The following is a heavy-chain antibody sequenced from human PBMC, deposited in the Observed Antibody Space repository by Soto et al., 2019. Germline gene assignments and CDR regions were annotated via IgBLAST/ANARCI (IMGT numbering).Heavy chain of an antibody. CDR3: ARSSITTQDDWFDP. D-gene: IGHD3-10*01. CDR1: GGSISSYY. CDR2: IYYSGST. J-gene: IGHJ5*02. V-gene: IGHV4-59*01. Sequence: SETLSLSCTVSGGSISSYYWSWIRQPPGKGLEWIGYIYYSGSTNYNPSLKSRVTISVDTSKNQFSLKLSSVTAADTAVYYCARSSITTQDDWFDPWGQRTLVTVSS.